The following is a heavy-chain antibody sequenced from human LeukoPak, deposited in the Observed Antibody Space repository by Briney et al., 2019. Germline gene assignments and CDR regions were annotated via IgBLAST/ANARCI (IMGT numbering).Heavy chain of an antibody. CDR2: ISAYNGNK. CDR3: PRHWSVNGNSSAYYYYGMDV. CDR1: GYTFTSYG. J-gene: IGHJ6*02. Sequence: ASVKVSCKASGYTFTSYGISWVRQAPGQGLEWMGWISAYNGNKNYAQKLQGRVTMTTDTSTSTAYMELRSLRSDDTAVYYCPRHWSVNGNSSAYYYYGMDVWGQGTTVTASS. D-gene: IGHD6-25*01. V-gene: IGHV1-18*01.